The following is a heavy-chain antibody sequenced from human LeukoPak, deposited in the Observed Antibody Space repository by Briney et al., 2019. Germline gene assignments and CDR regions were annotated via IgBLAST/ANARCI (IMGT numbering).Heavy chain of an antibody. CDR2: IYYSGSI. CDR1: GGSISSSSYY. V-gene: IGHV4-31*03. Sequence: SETLSLTCTVSGGSISSSSYYWGWIRQHPGTGLEWIGYIYYSGSISYNPSLKSRVTISIDTSKNQFSLNLNSVTGADTAVYYCARYYYGSGGYSYFDFWGRGALVTVSS. J-gene: IGHJ4*02. CDR3: ARYYYGSGGYSYFDF. D-gene: IGHD3-10*01.